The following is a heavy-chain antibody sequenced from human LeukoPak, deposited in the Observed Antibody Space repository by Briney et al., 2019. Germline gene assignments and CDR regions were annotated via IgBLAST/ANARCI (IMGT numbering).Heavy chain of an antibody. V-gene: IGHV3-23*01. Sequence: GGSLRLSCAASGFTFSSYAMSWVRQAPGKGPEWVSSISGSGDSTYYIDSVKGRFTISRDNSKNTLYLQMNSLRAEDTAVYYCARSEHDFFSYMDVRGKGTTVTVSS. CDR2: ISGSGDST. CDR1: GFTFSSYA. D-gene: IGHD3-3*01. CDR3: ARSEHDFFSYMDV. J-gene: IGHJ6*03.